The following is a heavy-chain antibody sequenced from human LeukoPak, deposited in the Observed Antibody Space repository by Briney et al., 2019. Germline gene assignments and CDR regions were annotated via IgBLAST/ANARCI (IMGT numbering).Heavy chain of an antibody. CDR2: IYSGGST. CDR1: GFTVSSNY. CDR3: VRNLAVAGTCFDS. Sequence: GGSLRLSCAASGFTVSSNYMSWVRQAPGKGLEWVSVIYSGGSTYYADSVKGRFTISRDNSKNTLYLQMNSLRAEDTAVYYCVRNLAVAGTCFDSWGQGTLVTVSS. V-gene: IGHV3-53*01. J-gene: IGHJ4*02. D-gene: IGHD6-19*01.